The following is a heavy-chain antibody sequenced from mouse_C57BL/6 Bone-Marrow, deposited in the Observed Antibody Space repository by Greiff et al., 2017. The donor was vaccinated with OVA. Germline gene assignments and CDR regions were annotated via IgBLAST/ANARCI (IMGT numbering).Heavy chain of an antibody. V-gene: IGHV5-12*01. CDR3: ARGTTVVADYAMDY. D-gene: IGHD1-1*01. Sequence: EVKLMESGGGLVQPGGSLKLSCAASGFTFSDYYMYWVRQTPEKRLEWVAYISNGGGSTYYPDTVKGRFTISRDNAKNTLYLQMSRLKSEDTAVYYCARGTTVVADYAMDYWGQGTSVTVSS. CDR1: GFTFSDYY. J-gene: IGHJ4*01. CDR2: ISNGGGST.